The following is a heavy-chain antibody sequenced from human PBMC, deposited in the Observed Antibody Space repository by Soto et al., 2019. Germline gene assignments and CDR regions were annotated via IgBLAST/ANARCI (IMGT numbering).Heavy chain of an antibody. J-gene: IGHJ6*02. CDR1: GYTFTSYG. D-gene: IGHD5-18*01. CDR3: ARDPKWIQLPWYYYGMDV. CDR2: ISAYNGNT. V-gene: IGHV1-18*01. Sequence: GASVKVSCKASGYTFTSYGISWVRQAPGQGLEWMGWISAYNGNTNYAQKLQGRVTMTTDTSTSTAYMELRSLRSDDTAVYYCARDPKWIQLPWYYYGMDVWGQGTTVTVS.